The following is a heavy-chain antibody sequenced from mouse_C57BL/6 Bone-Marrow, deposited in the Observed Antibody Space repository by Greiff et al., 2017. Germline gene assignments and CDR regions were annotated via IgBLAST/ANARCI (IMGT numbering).Heavy chain of an antibody. J-gene: IGHJ2*01. D-gene: IGHD2-5*01. Sequence: EVKLVESGGDLVKPGGSLKLSCAASGFTFSSYGMSWVRQTPDKRLEWVATISSGGSYTYYPDSVKGRFTISRDNAKNTLYLQMSSLKSEDTAMYYCARRDYSNFFFDYWGQGTTLTVSS. CDR2: ISSGGSYT. CDR1: GFTFSSYG. CDR3: ARRDYSNFFFDY. V-gene: IGHV5-6*02.